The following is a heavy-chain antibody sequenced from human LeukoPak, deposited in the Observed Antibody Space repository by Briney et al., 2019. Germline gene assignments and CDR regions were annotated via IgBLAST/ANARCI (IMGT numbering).Heavy chain of an antibody. J-gene: IGHJ4*02. V-gene: IGHV3-23*01. CDR3: AKQSYARSLGE. CDR1: GLPFGDFS. D-gene: IGHD3-10*02. CDR2: TNSGGTTT. Sequence: GGSLRLSCATSGLPFGDFSMTWVRPAPGKGLEWISTTNSGGTTTYYAESVKGRFTISRDNFKNALYLQMSSLRVEDTAIYYCAKQSYARSLGEGGPGTLVTVSS.